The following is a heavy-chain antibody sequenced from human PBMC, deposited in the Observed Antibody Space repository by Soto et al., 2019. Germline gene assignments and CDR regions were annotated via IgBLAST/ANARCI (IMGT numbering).Heavy chain of an antibody. J-gene: IGHJ3*02. V-gene: IGHV3-23*01. CDR2: ISGSGGST. CDR1: GFTFSSYA. CDR3: AHPDRSGWSLGAFDI. D-gene: IGHD6-19*01. Sequence: GGSLRLSCAASGFTFSSYAMSWVRQAPGKGLEWVSAISGSGGSTYYADSVKGRFTISRDNSKNTLYLQMNSLRAEDTAVYYCAHPDRSGWSLGAFDIWGQGTMVTVSS.